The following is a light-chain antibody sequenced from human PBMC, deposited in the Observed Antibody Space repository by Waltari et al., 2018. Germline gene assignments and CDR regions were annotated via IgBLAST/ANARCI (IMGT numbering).Light chain of an antibody. J-gene: IGLJ3*02. CDR1: SGHSTNV. CDR2: VNSDGSH. CDR3: QTGGHGTWV. Sequence: QLVLTQSPSASASLGASLKLTCTLSSGHSTNVIAWLQKRPERGPRYLMKVNSDGSHNKGDEIPDRFSGSSSGAEHYLTISSLQSEDEADYYCQTGGHGTWVFGGGTKLTVL. V-gene: IGLV4-69*01.